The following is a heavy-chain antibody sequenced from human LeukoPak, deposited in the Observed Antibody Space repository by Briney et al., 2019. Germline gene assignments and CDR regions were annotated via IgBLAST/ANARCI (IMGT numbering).Heavy chain of an antibody. CDR3: ARRCSGGSCYTDYGMDV. CDR2: IYPGDSDT. J-gene: IGHJ6*02. Sequence: GESLKISCKGSGYSFTSCWIGWVRQMPGKGLEWMGIIYPGDSDTRYSPSFQGQVTISADKSISTAYLQWSSLKASDTAMYYCARRCSGGSCYTDYGMDVWGQGTTVTVSS. CDR1: GYSFTSCW. D-gene: IGHD2-15*01. V-gene: IGHV5-51*01.